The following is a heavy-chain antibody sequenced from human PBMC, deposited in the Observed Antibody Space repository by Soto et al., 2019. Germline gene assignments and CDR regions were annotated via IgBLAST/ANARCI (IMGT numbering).Heavy chain of an antibody. Sequence: GGSLRLSCAASGFTFSNYAMSWVRQAPGKGLEWVSVISGSGGRTYYADSVKGRFTISRDNSKNMLHLQMNSLRAEDTAVYYCAKDSRDFDWFAKPDAFDIWGQGTMVTVSS. V-gene: IGHV3-23*01. D-gene: IGHD3-9*01. CDR1: GFTFSNYA. CDR2: ISGSGGRT. CDR3: AKDSRDFDWFAKPDAFDI. J-gene: IGHJ3*02.